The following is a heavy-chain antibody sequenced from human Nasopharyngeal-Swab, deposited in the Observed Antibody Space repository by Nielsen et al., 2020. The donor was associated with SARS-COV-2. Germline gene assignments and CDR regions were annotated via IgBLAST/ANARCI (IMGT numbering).Heavy chain of an antibody. V-gene: IGHV1-8*01. Sequence: WVGQAPGQGLEWMGWMNPNSGNTGYAQKFQGRVTMTRNTSISTAYMELSSLRSEDTAVYYCARGAGYSSGWNAFDIWGQGTMVTVS. D-gene: IGHD6-19*01. CDR2: MNPNSGNT. CDR3: ARGAGYSSGWNAFDI. J-gene: IGHJ3*02.